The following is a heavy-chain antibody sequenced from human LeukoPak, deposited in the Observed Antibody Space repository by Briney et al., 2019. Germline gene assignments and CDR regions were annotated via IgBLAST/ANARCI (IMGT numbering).Heavy chain of an antibody. CDR3: ARDGTAAGLYFDL. Sequence: GGSLRLSCEVSGFTFTDYWINWVRQAPGKGPEWVASIRQDGSEKTYVDSVKGRFTISRDNTKNSLSLQLNGLRAEDTAVYYCARDGTAAGLYFDLWGQGTLVTVSS. D-gene: IGHD6-13*01. V-gene: IGHV3-7*01. J-gene: IGHJ4*01. CDR1: GFTFTDYW. CDR2: IRQDGSEK.